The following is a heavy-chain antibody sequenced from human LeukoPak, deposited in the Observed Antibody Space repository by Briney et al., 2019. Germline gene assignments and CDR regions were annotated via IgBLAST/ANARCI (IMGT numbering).Heavy chain of an antibody. D-gene: IGHD6-19*01. CDR2: INPSGGST. CDR3: ARDSAVAGTRLRPVDY. Sequence: ASVKVSCKASGYTFTSYYMHWVRQAPGQGLEWMGIINPSGGSTIYAQIFQGRVTMTRDTSTSTVYMELSRLRSEDTAVYYCARDSAVAGTRLRPVDYWGQGTLVTVSS. V-gene: IGHV1-46*01. J-gene: IGHJ4*02. CDR1: GYTFTSYY.